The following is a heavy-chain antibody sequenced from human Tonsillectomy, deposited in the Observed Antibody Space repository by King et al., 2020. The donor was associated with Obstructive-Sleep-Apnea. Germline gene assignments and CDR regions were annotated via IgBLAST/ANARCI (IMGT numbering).Heavy chain of an antibody. CDR3: ASPDGSGSHPPYYDY. V-gene: IGHV3-30*03. D-gene: IGHD3-10*01. CDR1: GYTISNYG. CDR2: ICYDVSNT. Sequence: QVQLVESGGGVVQPGRSLRLSCAASGYTISNYGMHWVCQAPGKGLEGVALICYDVSNTYNADSATGRFNISSDNSKNTLYLQMNSLRSEDTAVYYCASPDGSGSHPPYYDYWGQGTLVTVSS. J-gene: IGHJ4*02.